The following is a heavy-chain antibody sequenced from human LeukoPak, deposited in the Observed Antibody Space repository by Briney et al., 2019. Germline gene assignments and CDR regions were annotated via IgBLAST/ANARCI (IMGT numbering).Heavy chain of an antibody. Sequence: GRSLRLSCAASGFTFSSYGMHWVRQAPGKGLEWVAVIWYDGSNKYCADSVKGRFTISRDNSKNTLYLQMNSLRAEDTAVYYCARDLGSSSLYYFDYWGQGTLVTVSS. J-gene: IGHJ4*02. V-gene: IGHV3-33*01. CDR1: GFTFSSYG. CDR3: ARDLGSSSLYYFDY. D-gene: IGHD6-13*01. CDR2: IWYDGSNK.